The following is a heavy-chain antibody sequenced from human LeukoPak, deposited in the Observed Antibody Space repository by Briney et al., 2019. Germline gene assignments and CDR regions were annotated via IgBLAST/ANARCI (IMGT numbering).Heavy chain of an antibody. CDR1: GLTVSTNY. V-gene: IGHV3-53*01. Sequence: PGGSLRLSCAASGLTVSTNYMTWVRQAPGKGLEWVSVLYSDGRTFYADSAKGRFTISRDNSKNTLDLQMNGLRAEDTAVYYCARVAYCGSGSSFDSWGQGTLVTVSS. CDR3: ARVAYCGSGSSFDS. CDR2: LYSDGRT. D-gene: IGHD3-10*01. J-gene: IGHJ4*02.